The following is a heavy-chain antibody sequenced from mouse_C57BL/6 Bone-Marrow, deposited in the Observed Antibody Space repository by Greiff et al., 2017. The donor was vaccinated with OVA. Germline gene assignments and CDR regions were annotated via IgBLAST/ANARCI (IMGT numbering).Heavy chain of an antibody. J-gene: IGHJ2*01. CDR2: IYPGSGST. CDR1: GYTFTSYW. V-gene: IGHV1-55*01. CDR3: ARFPCFITTVAATDY. D-gene: IGHD1-1*01. Sequence: VQLQQPGAELVKPGASVKMSCKASGYTFTSYWITWVKQRPGQGLEWIGDIYPGSGSTNYNEKFKSKATLTVDTSSSTAYMQLSSLTSEDSAVYYCARFPCFITTVAATDYWGQGTTLTVSS.